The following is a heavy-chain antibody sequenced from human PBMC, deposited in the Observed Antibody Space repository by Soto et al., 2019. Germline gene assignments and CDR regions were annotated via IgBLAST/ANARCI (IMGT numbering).Heavy chain of an antibody. V-gene: IGHV4-4*07. CDR1: GDSLGNYY. D-gene: IGHD3-9*01. J-gene: IGHJ6*02. CDR3: ARADYEILTGSYAMDV. Sequence: ASETLSLTCTVSGDSLGNYYWFWIRQPVGKGLEWIGRVSSSGNTNANPTLNSRAAMSIDTSKNQFSLRLRSVTAADTAVYYCARADYEILTGSYAMDVWDQGTTVTVSS. CDR2: VSSSGNT.